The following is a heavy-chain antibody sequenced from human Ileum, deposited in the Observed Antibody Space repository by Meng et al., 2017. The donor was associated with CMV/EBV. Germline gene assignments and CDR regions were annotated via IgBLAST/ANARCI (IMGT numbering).Heavy chain of an antibody. CDR1: GFAVNSNY. J-gene: IGHJ4*02. D-gene: IGHD3-22*01. Sequence: GESLKISCAASGFAVNSNYMNWVRQAPGKGLEWVSVIYSDGTTFYAESVRGRFTISRDNSKNTLYLQMNSLRAGDTALYYCARGGGYYAIDYWGQGTLVTGYS. V-gene: IGHV3-66*02. CDR3: ARGGGYYAIDY. CDR2: IYSDGTT.